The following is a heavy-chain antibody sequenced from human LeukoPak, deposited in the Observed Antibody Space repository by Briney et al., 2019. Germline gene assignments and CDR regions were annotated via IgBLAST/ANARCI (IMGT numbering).Heavy chain of an antibody. D-gene: IGHD6-19*01. J-gene: IGHJ4*02. CDR1: GFTFSSYG. V-gene: IGHV3-33*01. CDR3: ARSTIAVAPPDY. CDR2: IWYDGSNK. Sequence: PGGSLRLSCAASGFTFSSYGMYWVRQAPGKGLEWVAVIWYDGSNKYYADSVKGRFTISRDNSKNTLYLQMNSLRAEDTAVYYCARSTIAVAPPDYWAREPWSPSPQ.